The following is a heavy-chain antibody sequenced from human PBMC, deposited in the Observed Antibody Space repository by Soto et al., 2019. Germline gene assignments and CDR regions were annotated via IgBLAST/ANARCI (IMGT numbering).Heavy chain of an antibody. Sequence: GESLKISCAASGFTFSSYDMHWVRQATGKGLEWVSAIGTAGDTYYPGSVKGRFTISRENAKNSLYLQMNSLRAGDTAVYYCARGRFGCTNGVCYRGRHYYYYMDVWGKGTTVTVSS. CDR2: IGTAGDT. CDR1: GFTFSSYD. V-gene: IGHV3-13*01. CDR3: ARGRFGCTNGVCYRGRHYYYYMDV. J-gene: IGHJ6*03. D-gene: IGHD2-8*01.